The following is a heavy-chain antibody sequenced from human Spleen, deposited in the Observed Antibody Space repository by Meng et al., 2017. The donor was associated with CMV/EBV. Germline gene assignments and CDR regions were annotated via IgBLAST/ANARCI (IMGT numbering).Heavy chain of an antibody. CDR1: GFTFDDYG. D-gene: IGHD6-19*01. Sequence: GESLKISCAASGFTFDDYGMSWVRQAPGKGLEWVSGINWNGGSTGYADSVKGRFTISRDNAKNSLYLQMNSLRAEDTALYYCSRGGIAVAGTSLGGDYWGQGTLVTVSS. V-gene: IGHV3-20*04. CDR3: SRGGIAVAGTSLGGDY. J-gene: IGHJ4*02. CDR2: INWNGGST.